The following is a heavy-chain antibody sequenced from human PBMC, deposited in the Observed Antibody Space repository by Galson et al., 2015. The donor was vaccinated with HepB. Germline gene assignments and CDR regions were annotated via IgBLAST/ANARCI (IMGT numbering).Heavy chain of an antibody. CDR2: ISNTGNTI. J-gene: IGHJ4*02. CDR3: ARVGVVVTAIFH. CDR1: KFTFSDYY. D-gene: IGHD2-21*02. Sequence: SLRLSCAASKFTFSDYYMSWVRQAPGKGLEWISYISNTGNTIYYADSVKGRLTISRDNAKNSLYLQMNSLRAEDTAVYYCARVGVVVTAIFHWGQGTLVTVSS. V-gene: IGHV3-11*01.